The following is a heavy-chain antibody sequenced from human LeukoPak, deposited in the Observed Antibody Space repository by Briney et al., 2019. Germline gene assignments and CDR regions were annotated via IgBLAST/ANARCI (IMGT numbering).Heavy chain of an antibody. Sequence: GGSLRLSCAASGFTFSTYSMNWVRQVPGKGLEWVSGINWIGGSTGYADPLKGRFTISRDNAKNSLYLQMSSLRAEDTALYYCARERLIDSNYYYMDVWGKGTTVTVSS. CDR3: ARERLIDSNYYYMDV. V-gene: IGHV3-20*04. CDR1: GFTFSTYS. J-gene: IGHJ6*03. D-gene: IGHD2-15*01. CDR2: INWIGGST.